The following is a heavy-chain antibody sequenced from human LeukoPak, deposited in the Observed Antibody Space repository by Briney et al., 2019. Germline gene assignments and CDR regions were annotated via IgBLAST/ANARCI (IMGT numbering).Heavy chain of an antibody. V-gene: IGHV1-2*02. CDR1: GYAFTGYY. D-gene: IGHD4-17*01. Sequence: ASVKVSCKASGYAFTGYYMHWVRQAPGQGLEWMGWINPTSGGTNCAQKFQGRVTMTRDTSISTAYMELSSLTSDDTAVYYCARADYGHYFDYWGQGTLVTVSS. CDR2: INPTSGGT. J-gene: IGHJ4*02. CDR3: ARADYGHYFDY.